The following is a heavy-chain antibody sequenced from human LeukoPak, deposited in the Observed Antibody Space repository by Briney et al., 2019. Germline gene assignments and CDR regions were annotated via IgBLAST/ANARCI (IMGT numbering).Heavy chain of an antibody. CDR3: ARGSGWRSGSDY. Sequence: SETLSLTCTVSGGSISGYYWSWIRQPPGKGLEWIGYIYYSGSTNYNPSLKSRVTISVDTSKNQFSLKLSSVTAADTAVYYCARGSGWRSGSDYWGQGTLVTVSS. J-gene: IGHJ4*02. CDR1: GGSISGYY. CDR2: IYYSGST. D-gene: IGHD6-19*01. V-gene: IGHV4-59*08.